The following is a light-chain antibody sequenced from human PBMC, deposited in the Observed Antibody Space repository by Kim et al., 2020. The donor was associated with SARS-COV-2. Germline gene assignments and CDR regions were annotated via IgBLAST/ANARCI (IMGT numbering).Light chain of an antibody. V-gene: IGLV1-44*01. CDR1: SSNVGRHI. CDR2: NDN. CDR3: ATWDVSLNGWV. Sequence: QSVLTQPPSTSGTPGQRVTISCSGSSSNVGRHIVNWYQQLPGTAPKVFIYNDNQRPSGVPDRFSGSRSGTSASLASSGLQSEDEADYCCATWDVSLNGWVFGGGTQLTVL. J-gene: IGLJ3*02.